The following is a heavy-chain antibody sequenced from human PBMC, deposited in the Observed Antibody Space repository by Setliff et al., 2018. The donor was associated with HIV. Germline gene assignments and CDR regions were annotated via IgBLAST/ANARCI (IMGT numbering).Heavy chain of an antibody. V-gene: IGHV1-2*02. CDR2: INPNSGGT. J-gene: IGHJ3*02. CDR3: ARVRYCGGDCYPDAFDI. Sequence: WASVKVSCKASGYTFTGYYMHWVRQAPGQGLEWMGWINPNSGGTNYAQKFQGRVTMTRDTSISTVYMELSRLRSDDPAVYYCARVRYCGGDCYPDAFDIWGQGTMVTVSS. CDR1: GYTFTGYY. D-gene: IGHD2-21*02.